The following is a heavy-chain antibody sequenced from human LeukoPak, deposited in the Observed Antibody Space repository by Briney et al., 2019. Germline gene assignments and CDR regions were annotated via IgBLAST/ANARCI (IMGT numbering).Heavy chain of an antibody. D-gene: IGHD3-10*01. CDR1: GFTFSNAW. CDR2: IKSKTDGGTT. Sequence: GGSLRLSCAASGFTFSNAWMSWVRQAPGKGLEWVGRIKSKTDGGTTDYAAPVKGRFTISRDDLKNTLYLQMNSLKTEDTAVYYCTTLLWFGELLEFDYWGQGTLVTVSS. J-gene: IGHJ4*02. V-gene: IGHV3-15*01. CDR3: TTLLWFGELLEFDY.